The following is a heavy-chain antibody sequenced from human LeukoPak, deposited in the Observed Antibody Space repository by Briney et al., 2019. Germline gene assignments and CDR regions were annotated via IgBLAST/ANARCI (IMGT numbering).Heavy chain of an antibody. Sequence: SETLSLTCTVSGGSISSSSYYWGWIRQPPGKGLEWIVSIYYSGSIYSNPSLKSRVTISVDTSKNQFSLELRSVTAADTAVYYCVRVGRVAVGYNWFDPWGQGTLSPSPQ. CDR3: VRVGRVAVGYNWFDP. J-gene: IGHJ5*02. V-gene: IGHV4-39*01. CDR2: IYYSGSI. CDR1: GGSISSSSYY. D-gene: IGHD2-15*01.